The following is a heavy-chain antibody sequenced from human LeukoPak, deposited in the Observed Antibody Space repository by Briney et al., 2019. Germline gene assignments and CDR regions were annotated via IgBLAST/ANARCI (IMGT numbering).Heavy chain of an antibody. V-gene: IGHV3-21*01. CDR3: ARGLDIVVVPAASWWFDP. Sequence: GGSLRLSCAASGFTFSSYSMNWVRQAPGKGLEWVSSISSSSSYIYYADSVKGRFTISRDNAKNSLYLQMNSLRAEDTAVYYCARGLDIVVVPAASWWFDPWGQGTLVTVSS. J-gene: IGHJ5*02. CDR1: GFTFSSYS. CDR2: ISSSSSYI. D-gene: IGHD2-2*03.